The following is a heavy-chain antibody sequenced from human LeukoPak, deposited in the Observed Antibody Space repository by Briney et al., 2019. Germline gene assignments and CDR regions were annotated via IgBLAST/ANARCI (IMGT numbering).Heavy chain of an antibody. V-gene: IGHV4-31*03. Sequence: PSETLSLTCTVSGGSISSSNYYWGWIRQPPGKGLEWIGYIYYSGSTYYNPSLKSRVTISVDTSKNQFSLKLSSVTAADTAVYYCARGGAYYDSSGLHYWGQGTLVTVSS. CDR2: IYYSGST. CDR1: GGSISSSNYY. CDR3: ARGGAYYDSSGLHY. J-gene: IGHJ4*02. D-gene: IGHD3-22*01.